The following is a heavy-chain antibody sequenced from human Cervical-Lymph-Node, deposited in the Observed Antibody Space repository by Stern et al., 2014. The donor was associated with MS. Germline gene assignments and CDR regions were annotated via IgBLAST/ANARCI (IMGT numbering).Heavy chain of an antibody. Sequence: VQLVESGAEVKKPGASVKVSCKASGFNFSNYGLSWVRQAPGQGLEWMGWISVYNGNIDFAQKFQGRLTMTTDTSTSTVYMELRSLRSDDTAVYYCTRDRGIMGTTTGDYWAREPWSVSPQ. CDR1: GFNFSNYG. J-gene: IGHJ4*02. CDR2: ISVYNGNI. CDR3: TRDRGIMGTTTGDY. V-gene: IGHV1-18*01. D-gene: IGHD1-26*01.